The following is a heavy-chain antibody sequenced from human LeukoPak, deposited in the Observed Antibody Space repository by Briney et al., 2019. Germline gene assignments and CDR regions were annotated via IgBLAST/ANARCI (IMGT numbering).Heavy chain of an antibody. CDR2: IYTSGST. CDR1: GGSISSGSYY. J-gene: IGHJ5*02. Sequence: SETLSLTCTVSGGSISSGSYYWSWIRQPAGKGLEWIGRIYTSGSTNYNPSLKSRVTISVDTSKNQFSLKLSSVTAADTAVYYCARVLRLVRGVTPTNWFDPWGQGTLVTVSS. V-gene: IGHV4-61*02. D-gene: IGHD3-10*01. CDR3: ARVLRLVRGVTPTNWFDP.